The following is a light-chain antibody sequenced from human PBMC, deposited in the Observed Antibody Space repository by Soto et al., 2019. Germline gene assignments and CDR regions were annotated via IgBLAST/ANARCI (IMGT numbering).Light chain of an antibody. CDR1: SSDVGGYNF. V-gene: IGLV2-14*01. CDR2: EVN. J-gene: IGLJ3*02. CDR3: SSYTSIAGV. Sequence: QSVLTQPASVSGSPGQSITISCTGTSSDVGGYNFFSWYQQHPGKAPKLMLYEVNNRPSGVSNRFSGSKSGNTASLTISGLQAEDEADYYCSSYTSIAGVFGGGTKLTVL.